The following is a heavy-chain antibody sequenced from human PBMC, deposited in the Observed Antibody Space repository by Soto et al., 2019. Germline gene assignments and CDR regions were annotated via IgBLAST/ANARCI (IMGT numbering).Heavy chain of an antibody. CDR3: ASLQLPYSPFDP. V-gene: IGHV4-30-4*01. D-gene: IGHD4-4*01. CDR1: GGSISSGDYY. Sequence: QVQLQESGPGLVKPSQTLSLTCTVSGGSISSGDYYWSWIRQPPGKGLEWIGYIYYSGSTYYNPSLKRRVTIALVSSQNQFSLKLSSVTAAVTALYDRASLQLPYSPFDPWGQGTLATVSS. CDR2: IYYSGST. J-gene: IGHJ5*02.